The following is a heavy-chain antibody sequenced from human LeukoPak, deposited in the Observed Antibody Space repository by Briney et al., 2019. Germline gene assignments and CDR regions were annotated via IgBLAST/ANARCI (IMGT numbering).Heavy chain of an antibody. D-gene: IGHD3-3*01. CDR3: ARVKITIFGVVNRGYYGMDV. J-gene: IGHJ6*02. CDR2: INPNSGGT. Sequence: ASVKVSCKASGYTFTGYYMHWVRQAPGQGLEWMGRINPNSGGTNYAQKFQGRVTMTRDTSISTAYMELSRLRSDDTAVYYCARVKITIFGVVNRGYYGMDVWGQGTTVTVSS. V-gene: IGHV1-2*06. CDR1: GYTFTGYY.